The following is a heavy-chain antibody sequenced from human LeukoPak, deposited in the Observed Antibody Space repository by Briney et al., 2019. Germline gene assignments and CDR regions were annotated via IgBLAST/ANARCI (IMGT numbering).Heavy chain of an antibody. CDR3: ARDPYNWKDAFDI. CDR2: FYNSGST. D-gene: IGHD1-20*01. Sequence: SETLSLTCTVSGGSISSSTYYWGWIRQPPGKGLEWIGSFYNSGSTYYTPSLKSRVIISVDTSKNQFSLKLSSVTAADTAVYYCARDPYNWKDAFDIWGQGTMVTVSS. CDR1: GGSISSSTYY. V-gene: IGHV4-39*02. J-gene: IGHJ3*02.